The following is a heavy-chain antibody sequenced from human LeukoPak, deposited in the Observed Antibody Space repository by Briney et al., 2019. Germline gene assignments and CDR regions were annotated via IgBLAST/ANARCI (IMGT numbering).Heavy chain of an antibody. V-gene: IGHV3-74*01. D-gene: IGHD7-27*01. J-gene: IGHJ6*02. Sequence: GGSLRLSCAASGFTFSSYAMSWVRQAPGKGLVWVSRINSDGSSTSYADSVKGRFTISRDNAKNTLYLQMNSLRAEDTAVYYCARDMTGDDYYYYGMDVWGQGTTVTVSS. CDR3: ARDMTGDDYYYYGMDV. CDR2: INSDGSST. CDR1: GFTFSSYA.